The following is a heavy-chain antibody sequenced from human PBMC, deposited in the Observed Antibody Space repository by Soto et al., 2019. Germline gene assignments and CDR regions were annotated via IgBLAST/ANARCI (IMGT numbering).Heavy chain of an antibody. D-gene: IGHD3-22*01. J-gene: IGHJ4*02. V-gene: IGHV1-69*06. CDR2: IIPIFGTA. Sequence: GASVKVSCKASGGTFSSYAISWVRQAPGQGLEWMGGIIPIFGTANYAQKFQGRVTITADKSTSTAYMELSSLRSEDTAVYYCARSLRGYYYDSSGYYGTYYFDYWGQGTLVTVSS. CDR1: GGTFSSYA. CDR3: ARSLRGYYYDSSGYYGTYYFDY.